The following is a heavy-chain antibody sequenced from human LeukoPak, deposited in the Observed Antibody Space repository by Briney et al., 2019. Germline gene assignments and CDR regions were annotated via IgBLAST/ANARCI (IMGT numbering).Heavy chain of an antibody. J-gene: IGHJ5*02. CDR1: GGSFSGYY. CDR3: ARALMTLVRGVPRTTWFHH. CDR2: INESGTT. Sequence: PSETLSLTCAVFGGSFSGYYWTWVRQAPGKGLEWIGEINESGTTNYNASLNNRVTISVDTSKNQFSLKLTSLTAADTAVFYCARALMTLVRGVPRTTWFHHWGQGTLVTVSS. V-gene: IGHV4-34*01. D-gene: IGHD3-10*01.